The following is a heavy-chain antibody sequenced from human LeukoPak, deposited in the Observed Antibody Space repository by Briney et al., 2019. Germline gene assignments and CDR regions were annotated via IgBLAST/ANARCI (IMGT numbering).Heavy chain of an antibody. Sequence: PSETLSLTCTVSGGSISSSTYYWGWIRQPPGKGPELIGSKYYSGNSYYNPSLKSRVSISVDTSKNQFSLKLSSVTAADTALYYCARLYYYFGLDVWGQGTTVTVSS. CDR1: GGSISSSTYY. CDR2: KYYSGNS. CDR3: ARLYYYFGLDV. V-gene: IGHV4-39*01. J-gene: IGHJ6*02.